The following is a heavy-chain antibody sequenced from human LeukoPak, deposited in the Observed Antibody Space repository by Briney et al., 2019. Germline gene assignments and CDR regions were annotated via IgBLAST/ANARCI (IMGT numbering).Heavy chain of an antibody. J-gene: IGHJ4*02. D-gene: IGHD3-10*01. CDR3: AASQSDYYNSGTYHKIHY. V-gene: IGHV4-30-4*01. CDR2: IYDNEKT. CDR1: GGSISRPDHY. Sequence: SETLSLTCSVSGGSISRPDHYWSWIRQPPGKSLEWIGFIYDNEKTHYSPSFESRVTISGDTSNNHFSLTLNFVTAADTAIYYCAASQSDYYNSGTYHKIHYWGRGALVTVSS.